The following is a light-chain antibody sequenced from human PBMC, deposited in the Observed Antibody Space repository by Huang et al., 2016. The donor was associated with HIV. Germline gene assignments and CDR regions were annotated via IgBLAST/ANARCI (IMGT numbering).Light chain of an antibody. J-gene: IGKJ1*01. V-gene: IGKV3-20*01. CDR2: GAS. CDR3: HHFGSSPT. CDR1: LNLIRNY. Sequence: EIVLTQSPGTLSLSPGERATLSCRASLNLIRNYLAWFLQKPGQPPRLLIYGASIRAAGIPDRFSGSGSGTHFTLTISRLEPEDFAVYYCHHFGSSPTFGQGTRVEIK.